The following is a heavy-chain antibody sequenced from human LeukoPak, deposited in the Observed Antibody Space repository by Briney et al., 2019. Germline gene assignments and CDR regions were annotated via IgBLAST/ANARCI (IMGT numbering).Heavy chain of an antibody. J-gene: IGHJ4*02. CDR3: AKSRGIAVAAYYFDY. Sequence: PGGSLRLSCSASGFTFVDYAMHWVRQAPGKGLEWVSGISWNSGSIGYADSVKGRFTISRDNAKNSLYLQMNSLRAEDTALYYCAKSRGIAVAAYYFDYWGQGTLVTVSS. CDR1: GFTFVDYA. CDR2: ISWNSGSI. D-gene: IGHD6-19*01. V-gene: IGHV3-9*01.